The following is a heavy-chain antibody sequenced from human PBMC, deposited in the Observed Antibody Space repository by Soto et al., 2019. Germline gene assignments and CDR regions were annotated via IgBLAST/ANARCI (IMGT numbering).Heavy chain of an antibody. CDR1: GGSFSGYY. CDR3: ARGRGSGYYYYYYYMDV. Sequence: SETLSLTCAVYGGSFSGYYWSWIRQPPGKGLEWIGEINHSGSTNYNPSLKSRVTISVDTSKNQFSLKLSSVTAADTAVYYCARGRGSGYYYYYYYMDVWGKGTTVTVSS. CDR2: INHSGST. J-gene: IGHJ6*03. V-gene: IGHV4-34*01. D-gene: IGHD3-3*01.